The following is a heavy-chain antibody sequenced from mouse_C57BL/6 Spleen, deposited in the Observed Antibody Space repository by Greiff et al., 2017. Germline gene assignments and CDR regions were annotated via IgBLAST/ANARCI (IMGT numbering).Heavy chain of an antibody. V-gene: IGHV1-64*01. CDR2: IHPNSGST. J-gene: IGHJ1*03. CDR1: GYTFTSYW. CDR3: ARGGCSSYGYFDV. Sequence: VQLQQPGAELVKPGASVKLSCKASGYTFTSYWMHWVKQRPGQGLEWIGMIHPNSGSTNYNEKFKSKATLTVDKSSSTAYMQLSSLTSEDSAVYYCARGGCSSYGYFDVWGTGTTVTVSS. D-gene: IGHD1-1*01.